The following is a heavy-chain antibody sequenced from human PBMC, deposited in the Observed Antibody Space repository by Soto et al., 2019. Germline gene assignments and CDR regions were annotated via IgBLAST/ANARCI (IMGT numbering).Heavy chain of an antibody. CDR3: ARDVYYYGSGSPGFDY. Sequence: SETLSLTCAVYGGSFSGYYWSWIRQPPGKGLEWIGEINHSGSTNYNPSLKSRVTISVDTSKNQFSLKLSSVTAADTAVYYCARDVYYYGSGSPGFDYWGQGTLVTVSS. V-gene: IGHV4-34*01. J-gene: IGHJ4*02. CDR1: GGSFSGYY. CDR2: INHSGST. D-gene: IGHD3-10*01.